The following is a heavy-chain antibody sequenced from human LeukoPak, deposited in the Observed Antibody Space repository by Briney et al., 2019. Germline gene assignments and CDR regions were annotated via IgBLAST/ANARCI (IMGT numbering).Heavy chain of an antibody. V-gene: IGHV4-39*01. CDR1: GGCISSSSYY. CDR2: IYYSGST. CDR3: ARRVVRGLINY. J-gene: IGHJ4*02. D-gene: IGHD3-10*01. Sequence: PSETLSLTCTVSGGCISSSSYYWGWIRQPPGKGLEWIGSIYYSGSTYYNPSLKSRVTISVDTSRNQFSLKLSSVTAADTAVYYCARRVVRGLINYWRQGTLVTVSS.